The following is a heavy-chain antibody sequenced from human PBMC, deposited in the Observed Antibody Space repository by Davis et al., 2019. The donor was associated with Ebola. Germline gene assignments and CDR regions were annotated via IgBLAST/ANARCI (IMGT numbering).Heavy chain of an antibody. CDR1: GFTFSSYS. CDR2: ISSSSSTI. D-gene: IGHD3-10*01. CDR3: ATAPGGYGSGSYFLKDV. V-gene: IGHV3-48*01. J-gene: IGHJ6*02. Sequence: GESLKISCAASGFTFSSYSMNWVRQAPGKGLEWVSSISSSSSTIYYADSVKGRFTISRDNAKNSLYLQMNSLRAEDTAVYYCATAPGGYGSGSYFLKDVWGQGTTVTVSS.